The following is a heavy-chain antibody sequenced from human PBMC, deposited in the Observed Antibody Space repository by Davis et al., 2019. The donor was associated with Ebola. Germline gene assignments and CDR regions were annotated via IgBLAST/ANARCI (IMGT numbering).Heavy chain of an antibody. J-gene: IGHJ4*02. CDR2: LNPHNGNT. D-gene: IGHD1-1*01. CDR3: GRAQFPTTSDH. Sequence: ASVKVSCKASGYTFTSYGITWVRHAPGQGLEWMGWLNPHNGNTNYAQNVQGRVTMTTDTSTSTAYMEVGSLRSDDTAVFYCGRAQFPTTSDHWGQGTLVTVSS. V-gene: IGHV1-18*04. CDR1: GYTFTSYG.